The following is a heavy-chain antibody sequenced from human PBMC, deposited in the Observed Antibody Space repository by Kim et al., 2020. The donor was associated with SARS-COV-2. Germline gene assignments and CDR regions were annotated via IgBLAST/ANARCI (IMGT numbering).Heavy chain of an antibody. V-gene: IGHV7-4-1*02. CDR2: INTNTGNP. Sequence: ASVKVSCKASGYTFTSYAMNWVRQAPGQGLEWMGWINTNTGNPTYAQGFTGRFVFSLDTSVSTAYLQISSLKAEDTAVYYCARPKAGYNWNSRSYYYGMDVWGQGTTVTVSS. D-gene: IGHD1-7*01. CDR1: GYTFTSYA. CDR3: ARPKAGYNWNSRSYYYGMDV. J-gene: IGHJ6*02.